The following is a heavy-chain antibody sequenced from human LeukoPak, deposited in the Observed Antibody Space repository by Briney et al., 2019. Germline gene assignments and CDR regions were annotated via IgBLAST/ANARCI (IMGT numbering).Heavy chain of an antibody. Sequence: PSGTLSLTCAVYGESFSSYYWSWIRQPPGKGLEWIGEINHSGNTNYNPSLKIRVAISVDTSKNQFSLKLSSVTAANTAVYYCARVDGDGYNIPDYWGQGTLVTVSS. CDR3: ARVDGDGYNIPDY. D-gene: IGHD5-24*01. CDR2: INHSGNT. CDR1: GESFSSYY. J-gene: IGHJ4*02. V-gene: IGHV4-34*01.